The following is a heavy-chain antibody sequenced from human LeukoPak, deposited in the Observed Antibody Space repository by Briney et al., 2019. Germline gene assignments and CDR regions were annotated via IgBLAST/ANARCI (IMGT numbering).Heavy chain of an antibody. CDR3: ARAGEYSSSWQRSEKYYFDC. D-gene: IGHD6-13*01. J-gene: IGHJ4*02. V-gene: IGHV4-4*07. CDR1: GGSTSSYY. Sequence: SETLSLTCTVSGGSTSSYYWSWIRQPAGKGLEWIGRIYTSGSTNYNPSLKSRVTISVDTSKNQFSLKLSSVTAADTAVYYCARAGEYSSSWQRSEKYYFDCWGQGTLVTVSS. CDR2: IYTSGST.